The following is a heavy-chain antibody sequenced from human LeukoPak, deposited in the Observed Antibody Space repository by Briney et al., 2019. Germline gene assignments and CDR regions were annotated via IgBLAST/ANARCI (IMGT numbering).Heavy chain of an antibody. D-gene: IGHD2-2*01. CDR2: INGDGSNT. V-gene: IGHV3-74*03. CDR1: GFTFTNYW. CDR3: ARAMPHGNWFDP. J-gene: IGHJ5*02. Sequence: GGSLRLSCAASGFTFTNYWMHWVRQAAGKGLVWVSRINGDGSNTTYADSVKGRFTISRDNAKNTLYLQMNSLRAEDTAVYYCARAMPHGNWFDPWGQGSLVTVSS.